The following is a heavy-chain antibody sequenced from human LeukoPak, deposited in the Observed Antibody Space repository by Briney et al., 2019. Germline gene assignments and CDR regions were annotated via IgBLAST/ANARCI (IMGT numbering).Heavy chain of an antibody. CDR2: ISAYNGNT. Sequence: GASVKVSCKASGYTFTSYGISWVRQTPGQGLEWMGWISAYNGNTNYAQKLQGRVTMTTDTSTSTAYMELRSLRSDDTAVYYCARDPAYSSSWYWMHWGQGTLVTVSS. V-gene: IGHV1-18*01. CDR3: ARDPAYSSSWYWMH. J-gene: IGHJ1*01. D-gene: IGHD6-13*01. CDR1: GYTFTSYG.